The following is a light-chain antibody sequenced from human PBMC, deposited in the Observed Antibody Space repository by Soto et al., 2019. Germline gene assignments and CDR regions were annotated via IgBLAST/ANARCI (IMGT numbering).Light chain of an antibody. Sequence: EIVMTQSRSSLSVSPGERGTLSCRASQSVSSNLAWYQQKPGQAPKLLIYNPSTRATGIPARFSGSGSGTEFTLTISSMQSEDFAIYYCQQYDNWPLTFGGGTKVDIK. CDR3: QQYDNWPLT. J-gene: IGKJ4*01. CDR1: QSVSSN. CDR2: NPS. V-gene: IGKV3-15*01.